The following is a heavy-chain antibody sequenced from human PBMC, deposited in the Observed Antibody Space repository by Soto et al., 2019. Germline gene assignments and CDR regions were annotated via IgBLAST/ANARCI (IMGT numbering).Heavy chain of an antibody. Sequence: QVQLVESGGGVVQPGRSLRLSCAASGFTFSSYGMHWVRQAPGKGLEWVAVIWDDGSNKYYADSVKGRFTISRDNSKNALYLQMNSLRAEDTAVYYCARDPEYGGSTGVGYWGQGTLVTVSS. CDR3: ARDPEYGGSTGVGY. J-gene: IGHJ4*02. D-gene: IGHD4-17*01. CDR1: GFTFSSYG. V-gene: IGHV3-33*01. CDR2: IWDDGSNK.